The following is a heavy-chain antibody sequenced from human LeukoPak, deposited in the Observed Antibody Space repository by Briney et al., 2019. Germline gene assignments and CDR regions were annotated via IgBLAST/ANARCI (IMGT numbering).Heavy chain of an antibody. CDR2: IIPIFGTA. CDR1: GGTFSSYA. V-gene: IGHV1-69*13. Sequence: SVKVSCKASGGTFSSYATSWVRQAPGQGLEWMGGIIPIFGTANYAQKFQGRVTITADESTSTAYMELSSLRSEDTAVYYCARDRAIGTTAPQGDAFDIWGQGTMVTVSS. J-gene: IGHJ3*02. D-gene: IGHD4-17*01. CDR3: ARDRAIGTTAPQGDAFDI.